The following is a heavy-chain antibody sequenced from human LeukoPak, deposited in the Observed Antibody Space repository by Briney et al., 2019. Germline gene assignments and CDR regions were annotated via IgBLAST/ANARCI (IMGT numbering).Heavy chain of an antibody. J-gene: IGHJ4*02. CDR3: ARFDFWSGDGY. D-gene: IGHD3-3*01. V-gene: IGHV1-46*01. CDR1: GYTFTSYY. CDR2: INRSGGST. Sequence: ASVKVSCKASGYTFTSYYMHWVRQAPGQGLEWTGIINRSGGSTSYAQKFQGRVTMTRDTFTSTVYMELSSLRSEDTAVYYCARFDFWSGDGYWGQGTLVTVSS.